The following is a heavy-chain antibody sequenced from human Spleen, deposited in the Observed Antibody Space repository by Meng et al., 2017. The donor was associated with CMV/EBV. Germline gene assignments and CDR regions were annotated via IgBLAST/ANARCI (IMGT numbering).Heavy chain of an antibody. CDR3: ARTPLPFIVGAIPIDS. J-gene: IGHJ4*02. Sequence: ASVKVSCKASGNPFAGYFIHWVRQAPGQGPEWMGWMNPNNGGTYFARKFQGRVTMTSDTSLSTAYMEMTRLTSDDTAVYYCARTPLPFIVGAIPIDSWGQGTLVTVS. CDR2: MNPNNGGT. D-gene: IGHD1-26*01. CDR1: GNPFAGYF. V-gene: IGHV1-2*02.